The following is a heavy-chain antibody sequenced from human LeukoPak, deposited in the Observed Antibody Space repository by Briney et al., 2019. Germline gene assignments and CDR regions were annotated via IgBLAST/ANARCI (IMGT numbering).Heavy chain of an antibody. Sequence: GGSLRLSCAASGFTFSSYIIDWVRQAPGKGLEWVSSISSSSYIYYADSVKGRFTISRDNAKNSLYLQMNSLRAEDTAVYYCARDGHGDFWRARRTYYMDVWGKGTTVTVSS. CDR1: GFTFSSYI. CDR3: ARDGHGDFWRARRTYYMDV. D-gene: IGHD3-3*01. J-gene: IGHJ6*03. CDR2: ISSSSYI. V-gene: IGHV3-21*01.